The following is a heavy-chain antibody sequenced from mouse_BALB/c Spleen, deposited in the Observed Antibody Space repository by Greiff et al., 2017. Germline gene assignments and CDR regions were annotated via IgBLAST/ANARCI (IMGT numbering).Heavy chain of an antibody. CDR2: IWGGGST. J-gene: IGHJ3*01. CDR1: GYSLTDYG. V-gene: IGHV2-6-5*01. Sequence: QVQLQQSGPGLVAPSQSLSITCNASGYSLTDYGVSWVRQPPGKGLEWLGVIWGGGSTYYNSAITSSMSISTDNSTSQVFLKMNSLQTDDTAMYCCARDMYDGEAWMAYWGQGTLVTVSA. CDR3: ARDMYDGEAWMAY. D-gene: IGHD2-13*01.